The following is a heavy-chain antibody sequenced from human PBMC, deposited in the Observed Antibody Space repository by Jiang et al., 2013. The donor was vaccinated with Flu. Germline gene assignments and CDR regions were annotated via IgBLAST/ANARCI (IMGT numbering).Heavy chain of an antibody. CDR1: GYTFTSYA. Sequence: QSGSELKKPGASVKVSCKASGYTFTSYAMNWVRQAPGQGLEWMGWINTNTGNPTYAQGFTGRFVFSLDTSVTTAYLEISSLQAEDTAVYYCARAGRAGSTGWYDYFEYWGQGTLVTVSS. V-gene: IGHV7-4-1*02. J-gene: IGHJ4*02. CDR3: ARAGRAGSTGWYDYFEY. CDR2: INTNTGNP. D-gene: IGHD6-19*01.